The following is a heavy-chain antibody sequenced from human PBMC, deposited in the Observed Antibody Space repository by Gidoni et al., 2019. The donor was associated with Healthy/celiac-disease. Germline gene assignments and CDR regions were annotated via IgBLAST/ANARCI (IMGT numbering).Heavy chain of an antibody. CDR2: INHSGST. CDR1: GGSFSGYY. V-gene: IGHV4-34*01. CDR3: AGRPPPGMVRRRRTFDI. Sequence: QVQLQQWGAGLLKPSETLSLTCAVYGGSFSGYYWSWIRQPPGKGLEWIGEINHSGSTNYNPSLKSRVTISVDTSKNQFSLKLSSVTAADTAVYYCAGRPPPGMVRRRRTFDIWGQGTMVTVSS. D-gene: IGHD3-10*01. J-gene: IGHJ3*02.